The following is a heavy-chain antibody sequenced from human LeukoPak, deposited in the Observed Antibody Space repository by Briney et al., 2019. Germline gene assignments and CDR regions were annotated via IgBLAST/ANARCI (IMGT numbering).Heavy chain of an antibody. J-gene: IGHJ4*02. CDR2: ISGSGGST. CDR1: GFTFSSDA. CDR3: AKAPWYYYGSGSYLFESPLDY. D-gene: IGHD3-10*01. V-gene: IGHV3-23*01. Sequence: GGSLRLSCAASGFTFSSDAMSWVRQAPGKGLEWVSAISGSGGSTYYADSVKGRFTISRDNSKNTLYLQMNSLRAEDTAVYYCAKAPWYYYGSGSYLFESPLDYWGQGTLVTVSS.